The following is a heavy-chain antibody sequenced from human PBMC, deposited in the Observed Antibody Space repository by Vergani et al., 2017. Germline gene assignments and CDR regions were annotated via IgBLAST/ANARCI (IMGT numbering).Heavy chain of an antibody. J-gene: IGHJ4*02. D-gene: IGHD3-22*01. CDR1: GYSFTNYW. V-gene: IGHV5-51*01. CDR2: IHPADSDT. CDR3: ARLYGHDSSGSKYFDY. Sequence: VQSGDEVKKPGASVKVSCKTSGYSFTNYWIGWVRQMPGKGLEWMGIIHPADSDTRYSPSFQGQVNISVDKSISTAYLQRSSLSAADSAMYYCARLYGHDSSGSKYFDYWGQGTLVTVSS.